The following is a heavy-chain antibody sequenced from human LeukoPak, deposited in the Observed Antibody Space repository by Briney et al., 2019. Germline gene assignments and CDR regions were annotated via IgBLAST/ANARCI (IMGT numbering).Heavy chain of an antibody. CDR1: GFTFSRYD. Sequence: GGSLRLSCAASGFTFSRYDMHWVRQATGKGLEWVSGIGTAGDTYYAGSVKGRFTISRDNARNSVYLQMNSLRVEDTAVYYCARDPVEWEQLLDYWGQGTLVTVSS. CDR2: IGTAGDT. CDR3: ARDPVEWEQLLDY. J-gene: IGHJ4*02. D-gene: IGHD1-26*01. V-gene: IGHV3-13*01.